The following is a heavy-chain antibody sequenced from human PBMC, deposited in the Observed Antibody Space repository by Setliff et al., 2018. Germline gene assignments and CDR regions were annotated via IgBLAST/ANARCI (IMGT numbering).Heavy chain of an antibody. Sequence: PGGSLRLSCAASGFSLSIFWMSWVRQAPGKGLEWIGEINHSGSSRSNPSLKSRLTMSVDKTKNQFSLNLTSVTAADTAVYYCARTHSIIKIFGVVSLLYHMDVWGTGTTVTVSS. V-gene: IGHV4-4*02. CDR1: GFSLSIFW. CDR2: INHSGSS. CDR3: ARTHSIIKIFGVVSLLYHMDV. D-gene: IGHD3-3*01. J-gene: IGHJ6*03.